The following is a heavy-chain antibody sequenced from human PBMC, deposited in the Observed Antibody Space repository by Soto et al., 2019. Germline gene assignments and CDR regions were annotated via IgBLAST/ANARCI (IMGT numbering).Heavy chain of an antibody. Sequence: GGSLRLSCAASGFTFSSYGMHWVRQAPGKGLEWVAVIWYDGSNKYYADSVKGRFTISRDNSKNTLYLQMSSLRAEDTAVYYCARESHSSGWYLDYWGQGTLVTVSS. CDR3: ARESHSSGWYLDY. D-gene: IGHD6-19*01. J-gene: IGHJ4*02. CDR2: IWYDGSNK. CDR1: GFTFSSYG. V-gene: IGHV3-33*01.